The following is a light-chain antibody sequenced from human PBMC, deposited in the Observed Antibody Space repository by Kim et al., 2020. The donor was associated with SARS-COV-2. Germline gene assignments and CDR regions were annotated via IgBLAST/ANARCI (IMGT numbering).Light chain of an antibody. V-gene: IGLV2-8*01. J-gene: IGLJ3*02. CDR1: SSDVGYYNY. CDR3: SSYASSNAWV. Sequence: QSALTQPPSASGSPGQSVTISCTGTSSDVGYYNYVSWYQQHPGKAPKLMIYEVSKRPSGVPDLFSGSKSGNTASLTVSGLQAEDEADYYCSSYASSNAWVFGGGTQLTVL. CDR2: EVS.